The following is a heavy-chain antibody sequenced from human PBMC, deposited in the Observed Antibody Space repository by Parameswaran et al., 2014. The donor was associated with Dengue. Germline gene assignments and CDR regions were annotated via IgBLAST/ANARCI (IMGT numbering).Heavy chain of an antibody. D-gene: IGHD3-3*01. CDR1: GFTFSSYS. CDR2: ISSSSSYI. V-gene: IGHV3-21*01. Sequence: GESLKISCAASGFTFSSYSMNWVRQAPGKGLEWVSSISSSSSYIYYADSVKGRFTISRDNAKNSLYLQMNSLRAEDTAVYYCARASNSGYNIYKNDYWGQGTLVTVSS. CDR3: ARASNSGYNIYKNDY. J-gene: IGHJ4*02.